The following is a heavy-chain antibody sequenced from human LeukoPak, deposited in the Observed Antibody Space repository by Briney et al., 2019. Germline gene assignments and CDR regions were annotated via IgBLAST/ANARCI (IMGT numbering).Heavy chain of an antibody. CDR3: ARGLRQYYYDSSGKPY. Sequence: SETLSLTCAVYGGSFSGYYWSWIRQPPGKGLEWIWEINHSGSTNYNPSLKSRVTISVDTSKNQFSLKLSSVTAADTAVYYCARGLRQYYYDSSGKPYWGQGTLVTVSS. CDR1: GGSFSGYY. D-gene: IGHD3-22*01. V-gene: IGHV4-34*01. CDR2: INHSGST. J-gene: IGHJ4*02.